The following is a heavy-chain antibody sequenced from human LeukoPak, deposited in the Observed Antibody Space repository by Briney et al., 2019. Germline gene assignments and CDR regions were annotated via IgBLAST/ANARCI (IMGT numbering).Heavy chain of an antibody. CDR2: INHSGST. V-gene: IGHV4-34*01. CDR1: GGSFSGYY. CDR3: AVYDFWSGYYKGGYGMDV. J-gene: IGHJ6*02. Sequence: MSSETLSLTCAVYGGSFSGYYWSWIRQPPGKGLEWIGEINHSGSTNYNPSLKSRVTISVDTSKNQFSLKLSSVTAADTAVYYCAVYDFWSGYYKGGYGMDVWGQGTTVTVSS. D-gene: IGHD3-3*01.